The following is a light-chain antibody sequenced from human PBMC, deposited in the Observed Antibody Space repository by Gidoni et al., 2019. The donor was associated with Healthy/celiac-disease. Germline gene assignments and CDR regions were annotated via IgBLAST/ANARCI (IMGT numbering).Light chain of an antibody. J-gene: IGKJ2*01. CDR1: QSISSY. CDR3: QQSYSTPRT. Sequence: DIQMTQSPSSLSASVGDRVTITCRASQSISSYLNWYQQKPGKAPKLLNYAASSLQSGVPSMFSGSVSGTDFTLTISSLQPEDFATYYCQQSYSTPRTFXXXTKLEIK. CDR2: AAS. V-gene: IGKV1-39*01.